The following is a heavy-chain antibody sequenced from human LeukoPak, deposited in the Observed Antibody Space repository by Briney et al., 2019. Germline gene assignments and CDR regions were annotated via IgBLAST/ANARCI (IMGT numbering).Heavy chain of an antibody. J-gene: IGHJ4*02. Sequence: ASVKVSCKASGYTFTSYGISWVRQAPGQGLEWMGWISAYNGNTNYAQKPQGRVTMTTDTSTSTAYMELRSLRSDDTAVYYCARVIVGAWTLEIDYWGQGTLVTVSS. V-gene: IGHV1-18*01. CDR2: ISAYNGNT. CDR3: ARVIVGAWTLEIDY. D-gene: IGHD1-26*01. CDR1: GYTFTSYG.